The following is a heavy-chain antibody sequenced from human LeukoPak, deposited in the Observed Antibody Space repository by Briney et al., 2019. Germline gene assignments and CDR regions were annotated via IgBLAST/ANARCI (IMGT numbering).Heavy chain of an antibody. CDR3: AREGVGGSYVFDY. Sequence: GGSLRLSCAASGFTFSNYWMTWVRQAPGKGLEWVSGINWNGGSTGYADSVKGRFTISRDNAKNSLYLQMNSLRAEDTALYYCAREGVGGSYVFDYWGQGTLVTVSS. D-gene: IGHD1-26*01. J-gene: IGHJ4*02. V-gene: IGHV3-20*04. CDR1: GFTFSNYW. CDR2: INWNGGST.